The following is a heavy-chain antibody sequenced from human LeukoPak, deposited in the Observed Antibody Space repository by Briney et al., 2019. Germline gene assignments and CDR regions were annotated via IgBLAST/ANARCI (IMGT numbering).Heavy chain of an antibody. J-gene: IGHJ4*02. V-gene: IGHV4-38-2*02. D-gene: IGHD2-2*01. Sequence: TSETLSLTCAVSGYSISSGYYWGWIRQPPGKGLEWIGSIYHSGSTYYNPSLKSRVTISVDTSKNQFSLKLSSVTAADTAVYYCARDSFGSSTSCYGYWGQGTLVTVSS. CDR3: ARDSFGSSTSCYGY. CDR1: GYSISSGYY. CDR2: IYHSGST.